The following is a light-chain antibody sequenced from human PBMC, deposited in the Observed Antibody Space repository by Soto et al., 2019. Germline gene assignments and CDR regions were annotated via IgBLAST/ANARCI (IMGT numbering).Light chain of an antibody. J-gene: IGKJ5*01. CDR1: QSISSY. V-gene: IGKV1-39*01. CDR2: AAS. Sequence: DIQMTQSPSSLSASVVDRVTITCRASQSISSYLNWYQQKPGKAPKLLIYAASSLQSGVPSRFSGTGSGTDFTLTISNLQPGDFATYYCQQSYSTPITFGQGTRLEIK. CDR3: QQSYSTPIT.